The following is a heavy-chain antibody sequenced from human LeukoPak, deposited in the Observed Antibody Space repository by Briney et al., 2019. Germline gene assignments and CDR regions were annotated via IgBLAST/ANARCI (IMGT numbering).Heavy chain of an antibody. V-gene: IGHV1-69*04. CDR3: ARVSSGWYSNWFDP. D-gene: IGHD6-19*01. J-gene: IGHJ5*02. CDR1: GGTFSSYA. Sequence: GASVKVSCKASGGTFSSYAISWVRQAPGQGLGWMGRIIPTLGIANYAQKFQGRVTITADKSTSTAYMELSSLRSEDTAVYYCARVSSGWYSNWFDPWGQGTLVTVSS. CDR2: IIPTLGIA.